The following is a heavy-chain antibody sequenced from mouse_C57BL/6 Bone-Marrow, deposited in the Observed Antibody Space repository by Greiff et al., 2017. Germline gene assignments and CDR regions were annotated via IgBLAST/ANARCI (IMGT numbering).Heavy chain of an antibody. D-gene: IGHD1-1*01. J-gene: IGHJ2*01. CDR2: IYPRDGST. V-gene: IGHV1-78*01. Sequence: QVQLQQSDAELVKPGASVKISCKVSAYTFTDHTIHWMQQRPGQGLDWIGYIYPRDGSTKYNEKFKGKATLTADKSSSTAYMQRISMTSEDSAVYFCARSYYYGNGCPFYFDYWGQGTTLTVSA. CDR3: ARSYYYGNGCPFYFDY. CDR1: AYTFTDHT.